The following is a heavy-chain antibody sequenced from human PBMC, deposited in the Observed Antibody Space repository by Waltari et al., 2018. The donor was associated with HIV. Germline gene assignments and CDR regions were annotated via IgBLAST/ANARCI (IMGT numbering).Heavy chain of an antibody. CDR2: ISAYNGNT. J-gene: IGHJ6*02. CDR1: GYILSNFG. D-gene: IGHD6-19*01. Sequence: QIYLVQSGAEVRKPGASLKVSCKASGYILSNFGINWLRQAPGQGLEWMGWISAYNGNTNYAQKFQGRVTLTTDTATSTAYMELRSLKFDDTAMYYCARVGDSSGWPYYYYGMDVWGQGTTVTVSS. CDR3: ARVGDSSGWPYYYYGMDV. V-gene: IGHV1-18*01.